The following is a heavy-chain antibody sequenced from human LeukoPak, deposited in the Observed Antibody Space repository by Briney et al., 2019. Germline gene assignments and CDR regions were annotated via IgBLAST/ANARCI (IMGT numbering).Heavy chain of an antibody. CDR3: ARLTALAGHRGAFDI. CDR1: GGSISSSSYY. CDR2: IYYNGNT. V-gene: IGHV4-39*01. J-gene: IGHJ3*02. Sequence: PSETLSLTCTVSGGSISSSSYYWGWLRQPPGKGLEWLATIYYNGNTFYNPSLKGRVAISIDMSKSQFSLHLSSVTAADTAIYYCARLTALAGHRGAFDIWGPGTMVTVSS. D-gene: IGHD6-19*01.